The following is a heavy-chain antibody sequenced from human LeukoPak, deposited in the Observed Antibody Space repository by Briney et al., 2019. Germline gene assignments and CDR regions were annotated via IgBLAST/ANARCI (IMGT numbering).Heavy chain of an antibody. D-gene: IGHD3-10*01. V-gene: IGHV4-59*01. Sequence: SETLSLTCTVSGGSISSYYWSWIRQPPGKGLEWFGYIYYSGSTNYNPSLKSRVTISVDTSKNQFSLKLSSVTAADTAVYYCARGMGYGSGSYYWPYYYYYYGMDVWGQGTTVTVSS. CDR3: ARGMGYGSGSYYWPYYYYYYGMDV. J-gene: IGHJ6*02. CDR1: GGSISSYY. CDR2: IYYSGST.